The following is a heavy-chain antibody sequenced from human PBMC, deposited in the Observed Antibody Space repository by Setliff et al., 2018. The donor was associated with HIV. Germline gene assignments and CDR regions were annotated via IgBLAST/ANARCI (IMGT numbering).Heavy chain of an antibody. CDR1: GFTFSSYA. CDR2: TKYDGSES. CDR3: AKPVAGRWYFDL. V-gene: IGHV3-7*03. D-gene: IGHD6-19*01. J-gene: IGHJ2*01. Sequence: GGSLRLSCAASGFTFSSYAMHWVRQAPGKGLEWVSNTKYDGSESYYVDSVKGRFIASTDNAKNSLFLQMNSLRAEDTALYYCAKPVAGRWYFDLWGRGTLVTVSS.